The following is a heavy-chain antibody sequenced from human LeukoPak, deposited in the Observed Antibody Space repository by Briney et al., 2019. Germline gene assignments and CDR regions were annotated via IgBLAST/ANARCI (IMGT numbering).Heavy chain of an antibody. CDR3: ARAGRRRWLQSLDWFGDYYFDY. CDR1: GGTSSSYA. CDR2: IIPILGIA. D-gene: IGHD5-24*01. Sequence: SVTVSCKASGGTSSSYAISWVRQAPGQGLEWMGRIIPILGIANYAQKFQGRVTITADKSTSTAYMELSSLRSEDTAVYYCARAGRRRWLQSLDWFGDYYFDYWGQGTLVTVSS. J-gene: IGHJ4*02. V-gene: IGHV1-69*04.